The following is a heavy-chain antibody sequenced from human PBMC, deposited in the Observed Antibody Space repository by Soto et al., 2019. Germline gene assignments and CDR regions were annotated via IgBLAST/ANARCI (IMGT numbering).Heavy chain of an antibody. CDR3: EKGYSSGVNWFDP. CDR2: IIPILGIA. V-gene: IGHV1-69*02. CDR1: GGTFSSYT. Sequence: QVQLVQSGAEVKKPGSSVKVSCKASGGTFSSYTISWVRQAPGQGLEWMGRIIPILGIANYAQKFQGRVTITADKPPRTAYMELSSLRSEDTAVYYCEKGYSSGVNWFDPWGQGTLATVSS. D-gene: IGHD6-19*01. J-gene: IGHJ5*02.